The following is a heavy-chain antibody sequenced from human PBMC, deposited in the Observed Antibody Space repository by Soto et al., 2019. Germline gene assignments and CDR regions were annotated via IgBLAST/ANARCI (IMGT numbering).Heavy chain of an antibody. J-gene: IGHJ6*02. CDR1: GFTFSSYG. CDR3: AGDSSQTYYYYYGMDV. D-gene: IGHD6-13*01. Sequence: PGGSLRLSCAASGFTFSSYGMHWVRQAPGKGLEWVAVIWYDGSNKYYADSVKGRFTISRDNSKNTLYLQMNSLRAEDTAVYYCAGDSSQTYYYYYGMDVWGQGTKVTVSS. V-gene: IGHV3-33*01. CDR2: IWYDGSNK.